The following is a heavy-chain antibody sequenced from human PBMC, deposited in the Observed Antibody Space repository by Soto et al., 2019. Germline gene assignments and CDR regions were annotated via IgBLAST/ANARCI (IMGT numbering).Heavy chain of an antibody. CDR3: ANDLPDYYDSGGPLDY. D-gene: IGHD3-22*01. Sequence: QVQLVESGGGVVQPGRSLRLSCAASGFTFSSYGMHWVRQAPGKGLEWVAVISDDGSNKYYADSVKGRITISRDNTNNTMYLQMNSLRAEDTAVYYCANDLPDYYDSGGPLDYWGQGTLVTVSS. V-gene: IGHV3-30*18. J-gene: IGHJ4*02. CDR1: GFTFSSYG. CDR2: ISDDGSNK.